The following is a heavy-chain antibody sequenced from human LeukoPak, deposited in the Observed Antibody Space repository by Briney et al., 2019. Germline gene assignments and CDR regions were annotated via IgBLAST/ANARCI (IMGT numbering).Heavy chain of an antibody. CDR2: ISWNSGSI. CDR3: AKDLYGSGSYYADY. Sequence: PGGSLRLSCAASGFTFDDYAMHWVRQAPGKGLEWVSGISWNSGSIGYADSVKGRFTISRDNAKNSLYLQMNSLRAEDTAVYYCAKDLYGSGSYYADYWGQGTLVTVSS. D-gene: IGHD3-10*01. J-gene: IGHJ4*02. V-gene: IGHV3-9*01. CDR1: GFTFDDYA.